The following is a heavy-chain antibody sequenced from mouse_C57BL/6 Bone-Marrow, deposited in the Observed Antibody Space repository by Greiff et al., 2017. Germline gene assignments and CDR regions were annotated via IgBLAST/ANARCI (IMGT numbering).Heavy chain of an antibody. J-gene: IGHJ1*03. D-gene: IGHD2-5*01. CDR1: GYTFTSYW. CDR2: IYPGSGST. Sequence: QVQLKQPGAELVKPGASVTMSCKASGYTFTSYWITWVKQRPGQGLEWIGDIYPGSGSTNYNEKFKSKATLTVDTSSSTAYLQLSSLTSEDSAVYYCARPCYSNCWYFDVWGTGTTVTVSS. CDR3: ARPCYSNCWYFDV. V-gene: IGHV1-55*01.